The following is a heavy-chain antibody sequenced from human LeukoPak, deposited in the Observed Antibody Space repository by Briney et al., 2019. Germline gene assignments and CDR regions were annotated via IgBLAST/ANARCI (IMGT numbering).Heavy chain of an antibody. CDR1: GGPISSSSYY. J-gene: IGHJ6*03. CDR3: AKRSGPYVDYYYYYYMDV. CDR2: IYYSGST. Sequence: SETLSLTCTVSGGPISSSSYYWGWIRQPPGKGLEWIGSIYYSGSTYYNPSLKSRVTISVDTSKNQFSLKLSSVTAADTAIYYCAKRSGPYVDYYYYYYMDVWGEGTTVTVSS. D-gene: IGHD4-17*01. V-gene: IGHV4-39*07.